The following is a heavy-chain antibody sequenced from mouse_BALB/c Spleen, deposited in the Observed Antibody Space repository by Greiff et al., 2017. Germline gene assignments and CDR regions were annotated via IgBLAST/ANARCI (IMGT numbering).Heavy chain of an antibody. CDR1: GFTFSSFG. V-gene: IGHV5-17*02. CDR3: ARYHYDGYFDY. Sequence: EVKLMESGGGLVQPGGSRKLSCAASGFTFSSFGMHWVRQAPEKGLEWVAYISSGSSTIYYADTVKGRFTISRDNHKNTLFLQMTSLRSEDTAMYYCARYHYDGYFDYWGQGTTLTVSS. J-gene: IGHJ2*01. D-gene: IGHD1-2*01. CDR2: ISSGSSTI.